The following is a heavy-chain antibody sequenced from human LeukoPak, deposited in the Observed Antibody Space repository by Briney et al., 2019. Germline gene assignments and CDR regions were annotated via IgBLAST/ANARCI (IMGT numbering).Heavy chain of an antibody. V-gene: IGHV3-74*01. CDR2: INTDGSST. J-gene: IGHJ6*03. Sequence: PGGSLRLSCAASGFTFSTFWMHWVRQAPGKGPVWVSRINTDGSSTIYADSVKGRFTISRDNAKNTLYLQMNSLRAEDTAVYYCARSEYSSTWYGDYYYYYMDVWGKGTTVTVSS. CDR3: ARSEYSSTWYGDYYYYYMDV. CDR1: GFTFSTFW. D-gene: IGHD6-13*01.